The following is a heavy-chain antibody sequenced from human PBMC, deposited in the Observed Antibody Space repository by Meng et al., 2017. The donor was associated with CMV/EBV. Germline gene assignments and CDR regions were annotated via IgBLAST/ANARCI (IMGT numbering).Heavy chain of an antibody. Sequence: GESLKISCAASGFTFSSYWMSWVRQAPGKGLEWVANIKQDGSEKYYVDSVKGRFTISRDNAKNSLYLQMNSLRAEDTAVYYCASITSGYCTNGVCVYWGQGTLGTVSS. V-gene: IGHV3-7*01. CDR2: IKQDGSEK. CDR1: GFTFSSYW. D-gene: IGHD2-8*01. J-gene: IGHJ4*02. CDR3: ASITSGYCTNGVCVY.